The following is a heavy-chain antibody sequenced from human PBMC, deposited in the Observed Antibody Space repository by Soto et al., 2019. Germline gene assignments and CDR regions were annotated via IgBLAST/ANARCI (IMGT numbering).Heavy chain of an antibody. J-gene: IGHJ4*02. D-gene: IGHD3-22*01. Sequence: QVQLVQSGAEVKKPGASVKVSCKASGYTFTSYGISWVRQAPGQGLEWMGWISAYNGNTNYAQKLQGRVTMTTDTSTSTAYRELRSMRSDDTAVYYCAREGYYYDSSGYIPVDYWGKGTLVTVYS. CDR1: GYTFTSYG. CDR2: ISAYNGNT. V-gene: IGHV1-18*01. CDR3: AREGYYYDSSGYIPVDY.